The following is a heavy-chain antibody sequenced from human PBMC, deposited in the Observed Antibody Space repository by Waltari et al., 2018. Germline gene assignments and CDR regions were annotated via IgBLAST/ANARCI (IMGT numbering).Heavy chain of an antibody. Sequence: EVQLVQSGAEVKRPGESLKISCKASGYSFADYWIGWVRQVPGKGLEWMGVIYPDDSDTTYSPPFQGQVTITVDRSINTAYLQWSSLKASDTAMYYCARHGVKTSPPWPEDCWGQGTLVTVSS. CDR1: GYSFADYW. J-gene: IGHJ4*02. V-gene: IGHV5-51*01. D-gene: IGHD2-8*01. CDR3: ARHGVKTSPPWPEDC. CDR2: IYPDDSDT.